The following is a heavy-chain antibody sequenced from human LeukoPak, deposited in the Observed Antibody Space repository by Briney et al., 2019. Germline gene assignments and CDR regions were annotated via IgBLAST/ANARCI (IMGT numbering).Heavy chain of an antibody. J-gene: IGHJ4*02. CDR2: MNPNSGNT. Sequence: RASVKVSCKASGYTFTGYYMHWVRQAPGQGLEWMGWMNPNSGNTGYAQKFQGRVTKTRNTSISTAYMELSSLRSEDTAVYYCARGGLGYCSGGSCYVDYWGQGTLVTVSS. CDR1: GYTFTGYY. CDR3: ARGGLGYCSGGSCYVDY. V-gene: IGHV1-8*02. D-gene: IGHD2-15*01.